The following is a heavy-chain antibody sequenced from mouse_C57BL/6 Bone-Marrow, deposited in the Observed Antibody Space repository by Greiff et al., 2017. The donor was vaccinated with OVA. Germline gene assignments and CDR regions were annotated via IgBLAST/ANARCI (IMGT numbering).Heavy chain of an antibody. D-gene: IGHD3-2*02. Sequence: QVQLQPPGAELVKPGASVKLSCKASGYTFTSYWMHWVKQRPGQGLEWIGMIHPNSGSTNYNEKFKSKATLTVDKSSSTAYMQLSSLTSDDSAVYYCARNVPTAQATSAYWGQGTLVTVSA. CDR3: ARNVPTAQATSAY. CDR2: IHPNSGST. J-gene: IGHJ3*01. CDR1: GYTFTSYW. V-gene: IGHV1-64*01.